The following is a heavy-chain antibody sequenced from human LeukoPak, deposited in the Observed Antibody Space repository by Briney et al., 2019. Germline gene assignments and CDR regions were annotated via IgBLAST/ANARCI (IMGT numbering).Heavy chain of an antibody. Sequence: SETQSLTCTVSGGSVSSGSYYWSWIRQPPGKGLEWIGYISYSGSTNYNPSLKSRLTMSVDRSKNQFSLKLSSVTAADTAVYYCATDRLYRGYSYGFDYWGQGTLVTLSS. CDR1: GGSVSSGSYY. CDR3: ATDRLYRGYSYGFDY. CDR2: ISYSGST. J-gene: IGHJ4*02. V-gene: IGHV4-61*01. D-gene: IGHD5-18*01.